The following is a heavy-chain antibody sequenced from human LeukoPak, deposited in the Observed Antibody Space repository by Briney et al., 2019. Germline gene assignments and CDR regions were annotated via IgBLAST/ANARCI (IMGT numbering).Heavy chain of an antibody. CDR3: ARLGGYCSSSSCYNGYMDV. V-gene: IGHV3-48*01. Sequence: GGSLRLSCEVSGFSFSSYSMNWVRQAPGKGLEWVSYISGSSVIYYADSVKGRFTVSRDNAKDSLYLQMNSLRAEDTAVYYCARLGGYCSSSSCYNGYMDVWGKGTTVTVSS. J-gene: IGHJ6*03. CDR2: ISGSSVI. CDR1: GFSFSSYS. D-gene: IGHD2-2*02.